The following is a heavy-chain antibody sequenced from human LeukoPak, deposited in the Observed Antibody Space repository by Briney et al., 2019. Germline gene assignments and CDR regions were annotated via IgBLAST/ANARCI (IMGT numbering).Heavy chain of an antibody. D-gene: IGHD3-22*01. J-gene: IGHJ4*02. CDR3: ARGFSPYYYDSSGYYNFDY. Sequence: SVKVSCKASGGTFSSYAISWVRQAPGQGLEWMGGIIPIFGTANYAQKFQGRVTITTDESTSTAYMELSSLRSEDTAVYYCARGFSPYYYDSSGYYNFDYWGQGTLVTVSS. CDR1: GGTFSSYA. CDR2: IIPIFGTA. V-gene: IGHV1-69*05.